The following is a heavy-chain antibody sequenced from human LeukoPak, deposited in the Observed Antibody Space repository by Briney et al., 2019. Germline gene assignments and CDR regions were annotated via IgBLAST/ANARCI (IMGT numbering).Heavy chain of an antibody. CDR1: GFTFNSYP. V-gene: IGHV3-64D*06. CDR3: VKESGFMVAPNSAFDI. D-gene: IGHD4/OR15-4a*01. CDR2: ISRNGGST. Sequence: GGSLRLSCSASGFTFNSYPVHWVRQAPGKGLEYVSGISRNGGSTYYADSVKGRFTISRDNSKNTLYLQMSSLRAEDTAVYYCVKESGFMVAPNSAFDIWGQGTVVTVSS. J-gene: IGHJ3*02.